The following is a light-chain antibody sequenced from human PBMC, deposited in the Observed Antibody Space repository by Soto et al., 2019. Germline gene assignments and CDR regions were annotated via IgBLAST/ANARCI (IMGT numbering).Light chain of an antibody. CDR1: SSDVGAFNY. CDR3: SSYTSSNTLV. Sequence: QSALTQPASVSGSPGQSITISCTGTSSDVGAFNYVSWYQHHPGKAPKLMIFEVSDRPSGGFNRFSGSKSVNPASLTISGXXXXXXXDYYCSSYTSSNTLVFGGGTK. CDR2: EVS. J-gene: IGLJ2*01. V-gene: IGLV2-14*01.